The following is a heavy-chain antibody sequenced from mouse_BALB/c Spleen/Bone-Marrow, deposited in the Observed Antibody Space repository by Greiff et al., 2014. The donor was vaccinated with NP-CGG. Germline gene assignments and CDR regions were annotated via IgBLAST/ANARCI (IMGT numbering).Heavy chain of an antibody. J-gene: IGHJ3*01. D-gene: IGHD2-1*01. CDR1: GYTFTSYY. V-gene: IGHV1S81*02. Sequence: LQASXAELVKPGASVQLSCTASGYTFTSYYMYWVKQRPGQGLEWIGEINPSNGGTNFNEKFKNKATLTVDKSSSTAYMQLSSLIFEDSAVYYCTRSNGNWFAYWGQGTLVTVSA. CDR3: TRSNGNWFAY. CDR2: INPSNGGT.